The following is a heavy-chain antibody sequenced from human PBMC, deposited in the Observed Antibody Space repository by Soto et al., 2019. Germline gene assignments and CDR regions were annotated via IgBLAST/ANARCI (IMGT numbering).Heavy chain of an antibody. CDR2: IYYSGST. D-gene: IGHD3-16*02. V-gene: IGHV4-59*01. CDR1: GCYISSYY. J-gene: IGHJ6*03. Sequence: SETLSLTSTVSGCYISSYYWSWIRQPPGKGLEWIGYIYYSGSTNYNPSLKSRVTISVDTSKNQFSLKLSSVTAADTAVYYCGRDVADYDYIWGSYRSNYYYMDVWGKGTAVTVSS. CDR3: GRDVADYDYIWGSYRSNYYYMDV.